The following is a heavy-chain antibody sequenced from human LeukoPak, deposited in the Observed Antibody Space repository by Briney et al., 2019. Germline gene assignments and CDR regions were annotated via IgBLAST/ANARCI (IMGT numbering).Heavy chain of an antibody. J-gene: IGHJ4*02. CDR1: GGSISSYY. Sequence: SETLSLTCTVSGGSISSYYWSWIRQPPGKGLEWIAYISDIGSINYNPSLKSRVTRSLDTSKNQFSLKLSSVTAADTAVYYCAGHHPRNTVDFWGQGTLVTVSS. CDR3: AGHHPRNTVDF. CDR2: ISDIGSI. D-gene: IGHD2-8*02. V-gene: IGHV4-59*08.